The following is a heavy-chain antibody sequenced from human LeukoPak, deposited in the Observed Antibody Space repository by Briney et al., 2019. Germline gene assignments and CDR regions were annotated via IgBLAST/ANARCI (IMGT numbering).Heavy chain of an antibody. CDR3: ARININNRHSSDY. Sequence: SQTLSLTCAVSGGSISSNNWWGWVRQPPGKGMEWIGVSYHSGSPNYNPSLKSRVTISVDKSRNHFSLHLSSVTAADTAVYYFARININNRHSSDYWGQGTLVTVSS. V-gene: IGHV4-4*02. CDR1: GGSISSNNW. D-gene: IGHD1/OR15-1a*01. CDR2: SYHSGSP. J-gene: IGHJ4*02.